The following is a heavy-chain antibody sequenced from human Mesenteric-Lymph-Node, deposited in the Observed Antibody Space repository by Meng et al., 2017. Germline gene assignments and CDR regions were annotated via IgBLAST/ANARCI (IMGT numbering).Heavy chain of an antibody. V-gene: IGHV4-30-2*01. CDR1: SGPIVSTDYS. CDR3: ARLGPRWFDP. J-gene: IGHJ5*02. D-gene: IGHD7-27*01. Sequence: QLQLQESSPGLVKPSQTLSLTCAVSSGPIVSTDYSCSWIRRPPGKGLEWIGYIYHNGSTYYNPYFKSRVTISLDRSKNQVSLKLNSVTAADTDVYSCARLGPRWFDPWGQGTLVTVSS. CDR2: IYHNGST.